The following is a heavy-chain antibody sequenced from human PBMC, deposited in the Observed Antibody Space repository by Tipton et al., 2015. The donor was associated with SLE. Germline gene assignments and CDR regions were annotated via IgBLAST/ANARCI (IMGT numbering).Heavy chain of an antibody. Sequence: QLVQSGAEVKPSETLSLTCTVSGGSISSSSYYWGWIRQPPGKGLEWIGSIYYSGSTYYNPSLKSRVTISVDTSKNQFSLKLSSVTAADTAVYYCAGETYYYDSSGGSHWGQGTLVTVSS. CDR2: IYYSGST. D-gene: IGHD3-22*01. CDR1: GGSISSSSYY. V-gene: IGHV4-39*07. J-gene: IGHJ4*02. CDR3: AGETYYYDSSGGSH.